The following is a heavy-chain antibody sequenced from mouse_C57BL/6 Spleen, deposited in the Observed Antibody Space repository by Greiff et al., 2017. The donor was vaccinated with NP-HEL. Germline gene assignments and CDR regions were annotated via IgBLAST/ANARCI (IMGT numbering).Heavy chain of an antibody. CDR2: ISSGSSTI. CDR3: ARPEPFAY. Sequence: VQLKESGGGLVKPGGSLKLSCAASGFTFSDYGMHWVRQAPEKGLEWVAYISSGSSTIYYADTVKGRFTISRDNAKNTLFLQMTSLRSEDTAMYYCARPEPFAYWGQGTLVTVSA. J-gene: IGHJ3*01. CDR1: GFTFSDYG. V-gene: IGHV5-17*01.